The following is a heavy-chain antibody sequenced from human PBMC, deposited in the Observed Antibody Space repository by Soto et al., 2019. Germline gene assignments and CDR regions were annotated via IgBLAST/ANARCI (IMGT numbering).Heavy chain of an antibody. Sequence: ASETLSLTCTVSGFSISSGGYYWSWIRQHPGKGLEWIGYIYYSGSTYYNPSLKSRVTISVDTSKNQFSLKLSSVTAADTAVYYCARDIWDYGSGKNYYYGMDVWGQGTTVTVSS. J-gene: IGHJ6*02. CDR2: IYYSGST. CDR3: ARDIWDYGSGKNYYYGMDV. D-gene: IGHD3-10*01. CDR1: GFSISSGGYY. V-gene: IGHV4-31*03.